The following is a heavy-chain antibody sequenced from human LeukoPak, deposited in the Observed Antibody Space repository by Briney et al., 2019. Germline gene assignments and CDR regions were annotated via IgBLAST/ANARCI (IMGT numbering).Heavy chain of an antibody. CDR1: GGSISSYY. J-gene: IGHJ3*02. CDR2: IYYSGST. V-gene: IGHV4-59*01. D-gene: IGHD7-27*01. Sequence: PSQTLSLTCTVSGGSISSYYWSWIRQPPGKGLEWIGDIYYSGSTNYNPSLKSRVTISVDTSKNQFSLKLSSVTAADTAVYYCARDPLTGPVSDAFDIWGQGTMVTVSS. CDR3: ARDPLTGPVSDAFDI.